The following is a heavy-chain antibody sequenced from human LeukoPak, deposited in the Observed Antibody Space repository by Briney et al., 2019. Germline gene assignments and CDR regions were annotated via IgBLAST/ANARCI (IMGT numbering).Heavy chain of an antibody. Sequence: PGRSLRLSCAASGFTFSSYAMHWVRQAPGKGLEWVAVISYDGSNKYYADSVKGRFTISRDNSKNTLYLQMNSLRAEDTAVYYCASQYCSSTSCYSIIDWYFDLWGRGTLVTVSS. J-gene: IGHJ2*01. CDR2: ISYDGSNK. CDR1: GFTFSSYA. D-gene: IGHD2-2*01. V-gene: IGHV3-30-3*01. CDR3: ASQYCSSTSCYSIIDWYFDL.